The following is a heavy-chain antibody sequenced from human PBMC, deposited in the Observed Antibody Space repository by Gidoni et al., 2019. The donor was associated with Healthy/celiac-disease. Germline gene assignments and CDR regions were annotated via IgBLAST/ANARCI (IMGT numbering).Heavy chain of an antibody. Sequence: QVQLVQSGAEVKKPGSSVKVSCEASGGTFSSYSISWVRQAPGQGLEWMGGIIPIFGTANYAQKFQGRVTITADESTSTAYMELSSLRSEDTAVYYCARSRETYYDFWSGYLFDYWGQGTLVTVSS. V-gene: IGHV1-69*01. CDR2: IIPIFGTA. CDR3: ARSRETYYDFWSGYLFDY. J-gene: IGHJ4*02. CDR1: GGTFSSYS. D-gene: IGHD3-3*01.